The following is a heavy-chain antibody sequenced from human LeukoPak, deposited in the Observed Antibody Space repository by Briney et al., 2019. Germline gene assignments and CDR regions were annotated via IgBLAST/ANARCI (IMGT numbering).Heavy chain of an antibody. J-gene: IGHJ6*02. CDR2: LSGSGGST. V-gene: IGHV3-23*01. D-gene: IGHD2-2*01. CDR1: GFTFSNYA. Sequence: GGSLRLSCAASGFTFSNYAMSWVRQASGKGLEWVSSLSGSGGSTNYADSVKGRFTIYRDNSKNTLYLQMNSLRAGDTAVYYCARGCSSTSCWLRMDVWGQGTTVTVSS. CDR3: ARGCSSTSCWLRMDV.